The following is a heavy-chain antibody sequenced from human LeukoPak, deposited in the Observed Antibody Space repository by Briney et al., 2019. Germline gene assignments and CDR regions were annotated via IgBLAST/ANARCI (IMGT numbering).Heavy chain of an antibody. CDR1: GFTFSRNS. CDR3: ARGRAFDI. Sequence: GGSLRLSCAASGFTFSRNSRNWVRQPQGKGLEWVSYISSGSSTIYYADSVKGRFTISRDNAKNSLYLQMNSLRVEDTAVYYCARGRAFDIWGQGTLVTVSS. V-gene: IGHV3-48*04. CDR2: ISSGSSTI. D-gene: IGHD5-24*01. J-gene: IGHJ3*02.